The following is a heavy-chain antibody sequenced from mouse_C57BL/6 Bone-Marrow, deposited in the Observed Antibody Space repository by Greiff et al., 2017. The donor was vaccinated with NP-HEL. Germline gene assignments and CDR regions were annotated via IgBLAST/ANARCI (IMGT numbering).Heavy chain of an antibody. CDR1: GYTFTSYW. CDR3: ARKRGQLRLPWFAY. D-gene: IGHD3-2*02. CDR2: IDPSDSYT. J-gene: IGHJ3*01. V-gene: IGHV1-69*01. Sequence: VQLQQSGAELVMPGASVKLSCKASGYTFTSYWMHWVKQRPGQGLEWIGEIDPSDSYTNYNQKFKGKSTLTVDKSSSTAYMQLSSLTSEDSAVYYCARKRGQLRLPWFAYWGQGTLVTVSA.